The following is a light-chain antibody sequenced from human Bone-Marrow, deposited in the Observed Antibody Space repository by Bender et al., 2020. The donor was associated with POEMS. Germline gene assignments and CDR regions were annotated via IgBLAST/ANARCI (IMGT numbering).Light chain of an antibody. J-gene: IGLJ2*01. CDR1: SSDVGGYNY. CDR2: DVT. CDR3: CSYAENVL. V-gene: IGLV2-14*03. Sequence: QSALTQPASVSGSPGQSITISCTGTSSDVGGYNYVAWYRQYPGKAPKLIIYDVTNRPSGVSDRFSGSKSGDTASLTISGLQAEDEAEYYCCSYAENVLFGGGTKLTVL.